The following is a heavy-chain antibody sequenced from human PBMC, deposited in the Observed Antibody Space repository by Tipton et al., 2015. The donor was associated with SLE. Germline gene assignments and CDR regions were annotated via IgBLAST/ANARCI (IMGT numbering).Heavy chain of an antibody. CDR1: GFTFSSYG. CDR3: ARDQRVAAAVRYFDL. Sequence: SGFTFSSYGMHWVRQAPGKGLEWVAVIWYDGSNKYYADSVKGRFTISRDNSKNTLYLQMNSLRAEDTAVYYCARDQRVAAAVRYFDLWGRSTLVTVSS. V-gene: IGHV3-33*01. J-gene: IGHJ2*01. CDR2: IWYDGSNK. D-gene: IGHD6-13*01.